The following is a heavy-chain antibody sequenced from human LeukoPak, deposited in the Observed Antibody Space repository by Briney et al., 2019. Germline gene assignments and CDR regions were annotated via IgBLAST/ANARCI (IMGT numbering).Heavy chain of an antibody. CDR1: GFTFRRYT. J-gene: IGHJ4*02. V-gene: IGHV3-48*04. CDR3: VRDRSYGSFDF. D-gene: IGHD5-18*01. Sequence: GGSLRLSCAASGFTFRRYTLNWVRQAPGKGLEWISYIGSDNTTIDYADSVKGRFTISRDNAKNSLYLQMNSLRAEDTAFYHCVRDRSYGSFDFWGQGTMVTVSS. CDR2: IGSDNTTI.